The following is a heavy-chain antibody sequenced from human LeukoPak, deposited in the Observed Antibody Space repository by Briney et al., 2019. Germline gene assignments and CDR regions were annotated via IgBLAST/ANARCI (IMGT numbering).Heavy chain of an antibody. V-gene: IGHV3-23*03. J-gene: IGHJ3*02. Sequence: GGSLRLSCAASGFTFDDYGMSWVRQAPGKGLEWVSVIYSGGSTYYADSVKGRFTISRDNSKNTLYLQMNSLRAEDTAVYYCAKGKRGSSSSFAFDIWGQGTMVTVSS. CDR1: GFTFDDYG. CDR3: AKGKRGSSSSFAFDI. D-gene: IGHD6-6*01. CDR2: IYSGGST.